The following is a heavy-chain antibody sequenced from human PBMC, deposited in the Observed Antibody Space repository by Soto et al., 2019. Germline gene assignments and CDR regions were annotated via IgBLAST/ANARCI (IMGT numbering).Heavy chain of an antibody. CDR3: ARDDEYSGNGMDV. Sequence: QVQLVESGGGVVQPGRSLRLSCAASEFTVSNYAMHWVRQAPGKGLEWVAVILNDGSNRYHADSVKDRFTISRDNSKNTLYLQMNSLRAEDTAVYYCARDDEYSGNGMDVWGQGSTVTVS. D-gene: IGHD3-10*01. V-gene: IGHV3-33*01. CDR2: ILNDGSNR. CDR1: EFTVSNYA. J-gene: IGHJ6*02.